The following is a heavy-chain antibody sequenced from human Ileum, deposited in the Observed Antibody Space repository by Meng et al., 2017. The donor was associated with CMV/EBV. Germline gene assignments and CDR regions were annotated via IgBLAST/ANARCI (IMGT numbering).Heavy chain of an antibody. V-gene: IGHV3-30*02. D-gene: IGHD3-16*01. CDR2: IRYDGSNK. Sequence: GGSLRLSCAASGFTFSSYGMHWVRQAPGKGLEWVAFIRYDGSNKYYADSVKGRFTISRDNSKNTLYLQMNSLRAEDTAVYYCAKDGGYYYGKNVWGQGTKVTVSS. CDR1: GFTFSSYG. J-gene: IGHJ6*02. CDR3: AKDGGYYYGKNV.